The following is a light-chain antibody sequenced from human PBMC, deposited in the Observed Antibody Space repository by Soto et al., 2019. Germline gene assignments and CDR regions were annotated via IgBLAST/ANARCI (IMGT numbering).Light chain of an antibody. CDR1: SSDVGSYNL. CDR3: CSYAGRSTHYVL. Sequence: QSALTQPASVSGSPGQSITISCTGTSSDVGSYNLVSWYQQHPGKAPKLMIYEGSKRPSGVSNRFSGSKSGYTASLTLSGLQAEDEDDYYCCSYAGRSTHYVLFGGGTKLTVL. V-gene: IGLV2-23*01. CDR2: EGS. J-gene: IGLJ2*01.